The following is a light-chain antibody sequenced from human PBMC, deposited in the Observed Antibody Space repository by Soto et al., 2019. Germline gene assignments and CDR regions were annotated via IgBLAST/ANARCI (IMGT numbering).Light chain of an antibody. V-gene: IGKV1-6*01. CDR3: LQDYSYPWT. Sequence: AIQMTQSPSSLSASLGDRVTITCRASQGIRNDLGWYQQKPGKAPRLLIYAASSLQSGVPSKFSGSGSGTDFTLTISSLQPEDFATYYCLQDYSYPWTFGQGTKLEI. CDR2: AAS. J-gene: IGKJ1*01. CDR1: QGIRND.